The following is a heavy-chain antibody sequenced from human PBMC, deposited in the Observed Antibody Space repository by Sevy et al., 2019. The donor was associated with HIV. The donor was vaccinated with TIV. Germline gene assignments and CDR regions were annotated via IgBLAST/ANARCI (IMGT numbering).Heavy chain of an antibody. D-gene: IGHD3-22*01. CDR1: GFTFSSYA. CDR2: ISGSGGST. Sequence: GGSLRLSCAASGFTFSSYAMIWVRQAPGKGLEWVSAISGSGGSTYYADSVKGRFTISRDNSKNTLYLQMNSLRAEDTAVYYCAKDGITVIVVVPFDAFDIWGQGTMVTVSS. V-gene: IGHV3-23*01. CDR3: AKDGITVIVVVPFDAFDI. J-gene: IGHJ3*02.